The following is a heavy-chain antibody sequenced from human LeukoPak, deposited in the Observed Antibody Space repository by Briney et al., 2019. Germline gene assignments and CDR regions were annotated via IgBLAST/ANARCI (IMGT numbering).Heavy chain of an antibody. V-gene: IGHV3-66*01. CDR1: GFTVSSNY. CDR2: IYSGGST. CDR3: ARAQLSGYNYGYRDYYYYMDV. Sequence: GGSLRLSCAASGFTVSSNYMSWVRQAPGKGLEWVSVIYSGGSTYYADSVKGRFTISRDNSKNTLYLQMSSLRAEDTAIYYCARAQLSGYNYGYRDYYYYMDVWGKGTTVTVSS. D-gene: IGHD5-18*01. J-gene: IGHJ6*03.